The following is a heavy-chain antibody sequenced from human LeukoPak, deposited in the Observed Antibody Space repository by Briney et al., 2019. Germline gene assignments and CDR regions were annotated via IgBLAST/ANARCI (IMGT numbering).Heavy chain of an antibody. D-gene: IGHD2-2*02. Sequence: GGSLRLSCAASGFTFSTYWMSWVRQAPGKGLEWLANIKEDGTGKNHVDSVKGRFTISRDNAKNSLSLQMNSLRAEDTAVYYCVRYTRRYPFDYWGQGTLVTVSS. J-gene: IGHJ4*02. CDR2: IKEDGTGK. CDR1: GFTFSTYW. CDR3: VRYTRRYPFDY. V-gene: IGHV3-7*04.